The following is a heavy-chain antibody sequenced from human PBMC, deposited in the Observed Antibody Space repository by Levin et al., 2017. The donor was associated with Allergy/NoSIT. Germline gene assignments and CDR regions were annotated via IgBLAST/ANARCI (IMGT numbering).Heavy chain of an antibody. V-gene: IGHV4-31*03. Sequence: SETLSLTCTVSGGSISGGGYHWTWIRQHPETGLEWIGYIYYSGSTFYNPSLKSRPMISVDTSKNQFSLNVSSVTAADTAVYYCAREDGSTVDFWGQGALVTVAS. CDR2: IYYSGST. J-gene: IGHJ4*02. CDR1: GGSISGGGYH. CDR3: AREDGSTVDF. D-gene: IGHD2-2*03.